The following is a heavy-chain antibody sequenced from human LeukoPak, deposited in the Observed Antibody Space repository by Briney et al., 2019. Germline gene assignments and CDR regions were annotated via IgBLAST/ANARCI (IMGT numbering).Heavy chain of an antibody. D-gene: IGHD4-23*01. CDR3: AKDRFGSTVVREFDY. Sequence: PGGSLRLSCAASGFTFSGYAMSWVRQAPGKGLEWVSAVSGSGDVTYYADSLKGRFTISRDNSKTTLYLQMNSLRAEDTAVYYCAKDRFGSTVVREFDYWGQGTLVTVSS. CDR2: VSGSGDVT. V-gene: IGHV3-23*01. CDR1: GFTFSGYA. J-gene: IGHJ4*02.